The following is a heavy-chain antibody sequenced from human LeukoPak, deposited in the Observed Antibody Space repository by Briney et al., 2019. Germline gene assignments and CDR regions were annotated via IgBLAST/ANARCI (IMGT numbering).Heavy chain of an antibody. CDR2: INPHSGVT. D-gene: IGHD1-26*01. Sequence: GASVKVSCKASGYTFTDYYMHWVRQAPGQGLEWMGWINPHSGVTNYAEKFQGRVTLTRHTSINTAYLELNRLKSDDTAVYYCASERSGRALYYYYYGMDVWGQGTTVTVSS. J-gene: IGHJ6*02. CDR3: ASERSGRALYYYYYGMDV. CDR1: GYTFTDYY. V-gene: IGHV1-2*02.